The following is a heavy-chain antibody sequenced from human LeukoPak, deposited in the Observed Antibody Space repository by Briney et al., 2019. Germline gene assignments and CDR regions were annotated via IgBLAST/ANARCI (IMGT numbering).Heavy chain of an antibody. CDR3: ARGDIAARLHY. CDR1: GGSFSGYY. Sequence: SETLSLTCAVYGGSFSGYYYTWIRQRPGKGLEWIGEIHQSGRTSYNPSLKSRVTISVDRSMSQFSLKLSSVTAADTAVCYCARGDIAARLHYWGQGTLVTVSS. J-gene: IGHJ4*02. CDR2: IHQSGRT. D-gene: IGHD6-6*01. V-gene: IGHV4-34*01.